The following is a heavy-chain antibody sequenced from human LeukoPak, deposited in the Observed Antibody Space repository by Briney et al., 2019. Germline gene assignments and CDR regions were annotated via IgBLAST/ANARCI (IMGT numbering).Heavy chain of an antibody. Sequence: SETLSLTCDVSGVSIDSTNWWNWVRQPPGKGLEWIGEIHHDGRINYNPSLKSRVTLSVDKSKNQFSLRLNSVTAADTAMYYCARSHDHLWGNYPDYWGQGTLVTVSS. D-gene: IGHD3-16*02. CDR1: GVSIDSTNW. CDR3: ARSHDHLWGNYPDY. V-gene: IGHV4/OR15-8*01. CDR2: IHHDGRI. J-gene: IGHJ4*02.